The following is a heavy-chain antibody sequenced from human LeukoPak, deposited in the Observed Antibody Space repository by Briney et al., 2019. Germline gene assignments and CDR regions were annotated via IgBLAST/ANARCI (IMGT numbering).Heavy chain of an antibody. Sequence: ASVTVSCTASGYTFTVYYMHWVRQAPGQGLEWMGWINPNSGGTSYAQKFQGRVTMTRDTSISTVYMELSRLRSDDTAVYYCARLKSTTSSGWFDPWGQGTLVTVSS. CDR3: ARLKSTTSSGWFDP. CDR2: INPNSGGT. CDR1: GYTFTVYY. J-gene: IGHJ5*02. V-gene: IGHV1-2*02. D-gene: IGHD6-6*01.